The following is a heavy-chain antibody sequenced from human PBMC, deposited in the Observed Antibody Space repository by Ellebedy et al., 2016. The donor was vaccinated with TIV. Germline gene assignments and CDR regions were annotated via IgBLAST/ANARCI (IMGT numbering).Heavy chain of an antibody. CDR1: GYTFTGYY. D-gene: IGHD3-22*01. V-gene: IGHV1-2*02. Sequence: ASVKVSCXASGYTFTGYYMHWVRQAPGQGLEWMGWINPNSGGTNYAQKFQGRVTMTRDTSISTAYMELSRLRSDDTAVYYCASFHYYDSPYDAFDIWGQGTMVTVSS. J-gene: IGHJ3*02. CDR3: ASFHYYDSPYDAFDI. CDR2: INPNSGGT.